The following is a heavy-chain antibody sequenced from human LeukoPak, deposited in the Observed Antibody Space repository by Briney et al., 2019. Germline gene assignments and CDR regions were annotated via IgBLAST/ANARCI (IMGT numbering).Heavy chain of an antibody. J-gene: IGHJ6*03. CDR3: ARDSPRGDSGYAGDPYYYYMDV. Sequence: SETLSLTCTVPGGSISSYYWSWIRQPPGKGLEWIGYIYYSGSTNYNPSLKSRVTISVDTSKNQFSLKLSSVTAADTAVYYCARDSPRGDSGYAGDPYYYYMDVWGKGTTVTVSS. CDR2: IYYSGST. V-gene: IGHV4-59*01. CDR1: GGSISSYY. D-gene: IGHD5-12*01.